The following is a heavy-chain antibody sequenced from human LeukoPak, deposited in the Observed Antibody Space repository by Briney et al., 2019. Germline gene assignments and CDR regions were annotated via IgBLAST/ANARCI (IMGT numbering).Heavy chain of an antibody. J-gene: IGHJ4*02. CDR2: IKEDGSEK. CDR1: GFTFSTYW. Sequence: GGSLRLSCAASGFTFSTYWMSWVRQAPGKGLEWVANIKEDGSEKYYGDSVKGRFTISRDNAKNSLYLEMNSLRVEDTAVYYCTRDSIGYQWGQGTLVTVSS. D-gene: IGHD3-22*01. CDR3: TRDSIGYQ. V-gene: IGHV3-7*01.